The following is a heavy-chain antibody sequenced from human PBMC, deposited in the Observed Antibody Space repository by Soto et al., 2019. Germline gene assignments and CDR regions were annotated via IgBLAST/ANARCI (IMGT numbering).Heavy chain of an antibody. Sequence: GASVKVSCKASGYTFTSYDINWVRQATGQGLEWMGWMNPNSGNKGYAQKFQGRVTMTRNTSISTAYMELSSLRSEATAVYYCARAGWLDAFDIWGQGTMVTVSS. CDR2: MNPNSGNK. J-gene: IGHJ3*02. CDR1: GYTFTSYD. CDR3: ARAGWLDAFDI. D-gene: IGHD6-19*01. V-gene: IGHV1-8*01.